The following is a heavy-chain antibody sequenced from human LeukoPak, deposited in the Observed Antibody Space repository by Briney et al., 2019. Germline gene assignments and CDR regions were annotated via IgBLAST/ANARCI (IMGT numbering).Heavy chain of an antibody. D-gene: IGHD3-3*01. CDR2: ISGSGGTT. CDR3: AKSDDFWSGYQFDF. J-gene: IGHJ4*02. CDR1: GFTFNNFA. V-gene: IGHV3-23*01. Sequence: SGGSLRLSCVASGFTFNNFAMNWVRQAPGKGLEWVSIISGSGGTTYDADSVKGRFTISRDNSKNTLYLQMSSLRAEDTAVYYCAKSDDFWSGYQFDFWGQGTLVTVSS.